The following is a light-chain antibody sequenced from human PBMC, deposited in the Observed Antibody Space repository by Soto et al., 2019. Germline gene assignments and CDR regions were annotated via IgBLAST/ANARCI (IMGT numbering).Light chain of an antibody. CDR1: QSLTHW. J-gene: IGKJ4*01. Sequence: DIQLTQSPSSVSASVGDRVTITCRASQSLTHWLAWYQQKPGKAPKLLIYATSSLQSGVPSRFSGSRSGTDYTLTIASLQPEDFATYYCQQANAFTFGGGTKVEIK. CDR3: QQANAFT. CDR2: ATS. V-gene: IGKV1-12*02.